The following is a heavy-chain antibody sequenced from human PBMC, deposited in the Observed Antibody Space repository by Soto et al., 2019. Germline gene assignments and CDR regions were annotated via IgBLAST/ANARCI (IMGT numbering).Heavy chain of an antibody. CDR3: ASGNYWNWFDP. Sequence: LILSCAASGFTFSSYSMNWVRQAPGKGLEWVSSISSSSSYIYYADSVKGRFTISRDNAKNSLCLQMNSLRAEDTAVYYCASGNYWNWFDPWGQGTLVTVSS. J-gene: IGHJ5*02. CDR1: GFTFSSYS. D-gene: IGHD1-26*01. CDR2: ISSSSSYI. V-gene: IGHV3-21*01.